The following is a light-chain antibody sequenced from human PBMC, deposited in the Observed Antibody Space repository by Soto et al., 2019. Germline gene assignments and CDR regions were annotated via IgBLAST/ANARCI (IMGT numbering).Light chain of an antibody. Sequence: EIVLTQSPGTLSLSPGERATLSCRASHSVSSSYLAWYQQKPGQAPRLLIYGASSRATGIPDRFSGSGSGTDFTLTISRLEPEDFEVYYCQQYGGSPPYTFGQGTKLELK. CDR2: GAS. V-gene: IGKV3-20*01. J-gene: IGKJ2*01. CDR1: HSVSSSY. CDR3: QQYGGSPPYT.